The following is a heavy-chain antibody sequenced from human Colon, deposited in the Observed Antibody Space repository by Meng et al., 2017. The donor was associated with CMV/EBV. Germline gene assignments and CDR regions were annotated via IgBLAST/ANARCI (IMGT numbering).Heavy chain of an antibody. D-gene: IGHD7-27*01. CDR3: TRDVNWEFFDY. V-gene: IGHV3-74*01. J-gene: IGHJ4*02. CDR2: ISHDGTAT. Sequence: GESLKISCAASGFTFSSYVMYWVRQAPGKGLVWVSRISHDGTATTYADSVKGRFTISRDNAQNTLYLQMNSLRAEDTAVYYCTRDVNWEFFDYWGQGTLVTVSS. CDR1: GFTFSSYV.